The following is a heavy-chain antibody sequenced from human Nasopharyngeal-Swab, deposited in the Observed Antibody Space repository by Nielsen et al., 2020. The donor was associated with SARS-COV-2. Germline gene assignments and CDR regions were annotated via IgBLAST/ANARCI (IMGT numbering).Heavy chain of an antibody. D-gene: IGHD1-7*01. CDR2: INPTDGST. Sequence: ASVKVSCKASGYTFTSYYLHWVRQAPGQGLEWMGIINPTDGSTSYAQKFEGRVTMTRVTSTSTVYMELNSLRSEVTAVYYCARVLPFRITGTSGMDVWGQGTTVTVSS. CDR3: ARVLPFRITGTSGMDV. CDR1: GYTFTSYY. J-gene: IGHJ6*02. V-gene: IGHV1-46*01.